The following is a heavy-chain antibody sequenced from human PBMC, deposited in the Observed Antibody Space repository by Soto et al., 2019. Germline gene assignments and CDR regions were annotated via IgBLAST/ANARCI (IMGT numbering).Heavy chain of an antibody. V-gene: IGHV4-34*01. J-gene: IGHJ6*02. CDR1: GGXXXXXY. Sequence: QVHLQQXGAGVXKPSETLSLTCAVSGGXXXXXYXXXXRQXXGXGLEWIGEINQSGNTKYNPSLMSRVTMSVDTSRNQFSLKLRSVTAADTXXXXCXXPXXXLXXXXHYGXQVWGQGTSVTVSS. CDR2: INQSGNT. CDR3: XXPXXXLXXXXHYGXQV.